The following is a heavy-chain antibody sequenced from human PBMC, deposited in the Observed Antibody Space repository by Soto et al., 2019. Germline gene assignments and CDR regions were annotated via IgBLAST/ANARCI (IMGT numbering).Heavy chain of an antibody. V-gene: IGHV4-30-4*01. CDR1: GGSIISGNNY. Sequence: KESGPTLVRPTQTLSLTCSVSGGSIISGNNYWSWIRQPPGKGLEWIGYIHTSGSTDYNPSLRSRVSISVDTSKNQFSLRLSSVIAADTAVYYCATDNSNDYINYAGATFDIWGLGTMVTVSS. D-gene: IGHD4-4*01. J-gene: IGHJ3*02. CDR3: ATDNSNDYINYAGATFDI. CDR2: IHTSGST.